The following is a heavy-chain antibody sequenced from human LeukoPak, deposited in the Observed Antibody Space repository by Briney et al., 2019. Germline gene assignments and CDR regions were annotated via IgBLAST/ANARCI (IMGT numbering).Heavy chain of an antibody. V-gene: IGHV1-18*01. CDR2: ISAYNGNT. J-gene: IGHJ4*02. CDR1: GYTFTNYG. D-gene: IGHD3-22*01. CDR3: ARGGIPYYYDSSGYYEADY. Sequence: ASVKVSCKASGYTFTNYGISWVRQAPGQGLEWMGRISAYNGNTNYAQKFQGRVTITTDESTSTAYMELSSLRSEDTAVYYCARGGIPYYYDSSGYYEADYWGQGTLVTVSS.